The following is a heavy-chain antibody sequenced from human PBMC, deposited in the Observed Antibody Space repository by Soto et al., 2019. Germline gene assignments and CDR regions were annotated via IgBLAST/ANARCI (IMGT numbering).Heavy chain of an antibody. V-gene: IGHV3-23*01. CDR1: GFTFATYN. D-gene: IGHD5-12*01. Sequence: EVQLLESGGGLVQPGGSLRLSCAASGFTFATYNMSWVRQTPGKGLEWVSAITGSDGRTYYADSVKGRFTISRDNSKNTLYLQMNSLGAEDTAVYYCAKNSAATIRVGFDYWGQGTLVTVSS. CDR2: ITGSDGRT. CDR3: AKNSAATIRVGFDY. J-gene: IGHJ4*02.